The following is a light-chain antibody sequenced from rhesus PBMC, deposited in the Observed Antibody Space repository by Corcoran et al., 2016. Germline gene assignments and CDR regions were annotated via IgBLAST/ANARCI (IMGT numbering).Light chain of an antibody. CDR2: RAY. J-gene: IGKJ1*01. CDR3: QQYNDLLRT. Sequence: EIVMTQSPATLSLSPGETATLSCRASQSVGSYLAWSQQQPGQAPKLLVHRAYFRATGIPDRFSGSGARTDFTLTISSLEPEDVGVYHGQQYNDLLRTFGQGTKVEIK. V-gene: IGKV3-40*03. CDR1: QSVGSY.